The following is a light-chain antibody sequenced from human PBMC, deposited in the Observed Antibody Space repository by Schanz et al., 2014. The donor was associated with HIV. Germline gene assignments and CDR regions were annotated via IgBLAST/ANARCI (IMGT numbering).Light chain of an antibody. CDR1: QIISTS. CDR3: QYFGNSGGT. J-gene: IGKJ4*01. CDR2: GAS. Sequence: EAVLTQSPATLSAYPGERVTLSCRTTQIISTSLAWYQQRPGQPPRLLLYGASSRATGIPDRFSGSGSGTDFTLTISSLEPEDFAVYYCQYFGNSGGTLGGGTKVEIK. V-gene: IGKV3-20*01.